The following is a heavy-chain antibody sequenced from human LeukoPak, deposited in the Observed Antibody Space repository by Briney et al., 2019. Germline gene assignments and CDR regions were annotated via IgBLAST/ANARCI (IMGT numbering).Heavy chain of an antibody. D-gene: IGHD6-19*01. CDR1: GFTFSTDN. J-gene: IGHJ4*02. V-gene: IGHV3-21*01. CDR3: ARDGIAVAEPDY. CDR2: ISSDSTYI. Sequence: PGGSLRLSCAASGFTFSTDNMNWVRQAPGKGLEWVSSISSDSTYIYYADSVKGRFTISRDNSKRTLYLQMNSLSTEDTAVYYCARDGIAVAEPDYWGQGTLVTVSS.